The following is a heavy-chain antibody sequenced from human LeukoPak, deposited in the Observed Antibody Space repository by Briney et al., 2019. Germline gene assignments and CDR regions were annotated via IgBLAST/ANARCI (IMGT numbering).Heavy chain of an antibody. CDR1: GGTFSSYA. CDR2: IIPIFGTA. V-gene: IGHV1-69*13. Sequence: ASVKVSCKASGGTFSSYAISWVRQAPGQGLEWMGGIIPIFGTANYAQKFQGRVTITADESTSTAYMELSSLRSEDTAVYYCARDIRHYYGSSENWFDPWGQGTLVTVSS. D-gene: IGHD3-22*01. J-gene: IGHJ5*02. CDR3: ARDIRHYYGSSENWFDP.